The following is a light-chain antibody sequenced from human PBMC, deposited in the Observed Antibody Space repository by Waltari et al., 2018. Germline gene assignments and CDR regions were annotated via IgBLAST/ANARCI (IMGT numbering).Light chain of an antibody. V-gene: IGLV4-69*01. CDR3: QTGGHGTWV. J-gene: IGLJ3*02. CDR2: VNSDGSH. Sequence: QLVLTQSPSASAPLGASVKLTCTLSSGHTNNIIAWHQQPPTKGPRYLMKVNSDGSHNKGDKIPERFAGSSSGAERYLTISSLQAEDEADYYCQTGGHGTWVFGGGTKLTVL. CDR1: SGHTNNI.